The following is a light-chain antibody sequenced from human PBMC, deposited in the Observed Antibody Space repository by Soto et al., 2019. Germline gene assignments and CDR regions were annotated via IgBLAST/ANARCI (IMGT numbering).Light chain of an antibody. Sequence: DIVLHQSPGTLSLSPGESATLSCRASQSVRSGYLAWYQQKPGQAPRLLVYGASSRASGIRDSFSGSGSGTDFTLTISRLEPEDFAVYYCQQYATSPSTFGQGTK. V-gene: IGKV3-20*01. J-gene: IGKJ2*01. CDR3: QQYATSPST. CDR1: QSVRSGY. CDR2: GAS.